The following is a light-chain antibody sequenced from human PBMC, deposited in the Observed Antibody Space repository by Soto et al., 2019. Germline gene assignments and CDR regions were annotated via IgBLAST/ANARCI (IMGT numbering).Light chain of an antibody. Sequence: EIVLTQSPGTLSLSPGERATLSCRASQSVSSSYLAWYQQKPGQAPRLLIYGASSRATGIPDRFSGSGSGTVFTLTISRLEPEDFAVHYCQQYGSSRGTFGQGTKVDI. V-gene: IGKV3-20*01. CDR1: QSVSSSY. J-gene: IGKJ1*01. CDR3: QQYGSSRGT. CDR2: GAS.